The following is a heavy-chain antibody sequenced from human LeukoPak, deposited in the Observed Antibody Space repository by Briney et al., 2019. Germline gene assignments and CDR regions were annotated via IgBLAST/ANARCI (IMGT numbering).Heavy chain of an antibody. D-gene: IGHD2-2*01. Sequence: SETLSLTCTVSGGSISSYYWSWIRQPAGKGLEWIGRIYTSGSTNYNPSLKSRVTMSVDTSKNQFSLKLSSVTAADTAVYYCAGDSHIVVVPGTWFDPWGQGTLVTVSS. CDR3: AGDSHIVVVPGTWFDP. CDR1: GGSISSYY. CDR2: IYTSGST. V-gene: IGHV4-4*07. J-gene: IGHJ5*02.